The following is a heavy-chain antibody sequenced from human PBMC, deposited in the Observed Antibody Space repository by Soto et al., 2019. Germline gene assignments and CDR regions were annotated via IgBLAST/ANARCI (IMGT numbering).Heavy chain of an antibody. Sequence: ASVKVSCKASGYTFTSYDINWVRQATGQGLEWMGWMNPNSGNTGYAQKFQDRVTMTRNTSISTAYMELSSLRSEDTAVYYCARALVLRYFDWLRPYYFDYWGQGTLVTVSS. CDR3: ARALVLRYFDWLRPYYFDY. D-gene: IGHD3-9*01. V-gene: IGHV1-8*01. CDR1: GYTFTSYD. CDR2: MNPNSGNT. J-gene: IGHJ4*02.